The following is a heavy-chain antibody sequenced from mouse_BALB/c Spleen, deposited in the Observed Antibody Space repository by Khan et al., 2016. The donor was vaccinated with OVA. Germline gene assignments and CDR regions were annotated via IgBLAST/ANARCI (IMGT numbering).Heavy chain of an antibody. Sequence: VQLKQSGPGLVKPSQSLSLTCTVTGYSITSDYAWNWIRQFPGNKLEWMGYISYSGSTSYNPSLKSRISITRDTSKNRFFLQLNSVTTEDTATYYCARRGDGYYGAMDYWGQGTSVTVSS. J-gene: IGHJ4*01. D-gene: IGHD2-3*01. CDR2: ISYSGST. V-gene: IGHV3-2*02. CDR1: GYSITSDYA. CDR3: ARRGDGYYGAMDY.